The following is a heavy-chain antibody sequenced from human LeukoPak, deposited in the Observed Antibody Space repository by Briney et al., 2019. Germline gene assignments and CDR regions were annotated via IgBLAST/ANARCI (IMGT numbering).Heavy chain of an antibody. CDR1: GGSISSGSYY. CDR3: ARGPGIAAAGNFDY. D-gene: IGHD6-13*01. J-gene: IGHJ4*02. CDR2: IYTSGST. Sequence: SETLSLTCTVSGGSISSGSYYWSWIRQPAGKGLEWIGRIYTSGSTNYNPSLKSRVTISVDTSKNQFSLKLSSVTAADTAVYYCARGPGIAAAGNFDYWGQGTLVTVSS. V-gene: IGHV4-61*02.